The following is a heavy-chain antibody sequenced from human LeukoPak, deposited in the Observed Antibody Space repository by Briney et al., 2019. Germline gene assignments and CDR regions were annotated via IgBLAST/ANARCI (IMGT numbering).Heavy chain of an antibody. Sequence: GGSLRLSCAASGFTFSSYAMSWVRQAPGKGLEWVSAISGSGGSTYYADSVKGRFTISRDNSKNTLYLQMNSLRAEDTAVYYCAKGLILSSIAQNPFDYWGQGTLVTVSS. J-gene: IGHJ4*02. CDR1: GFTFSSYA. V-gene: IGHV3-23*01. CDR2: ISGSGGST. CDR3: AKGLILSSIAQNPFDY. D-gene: IGHD2-15*01.